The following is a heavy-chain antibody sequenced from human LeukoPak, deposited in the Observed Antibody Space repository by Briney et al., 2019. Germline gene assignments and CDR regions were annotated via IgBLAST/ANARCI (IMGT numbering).Heavy chain of an antibody. CDR3: AGQKDPRPIDY. J-gene: IGHJ4*02. CDR2: VNPASGGT. Sequence: ASVKVSCKASGYTFIAYYMHWVRQAPGQGLEWMGWVNPASGGTNYAQKFQGRVTLTRDTSIATAYMELNELTSDDTAVYYCAGQKDPRPIDYWGQGTLVTVSS. CDR1: GYTFIAYY. V-gene: IGHV1-2*02.